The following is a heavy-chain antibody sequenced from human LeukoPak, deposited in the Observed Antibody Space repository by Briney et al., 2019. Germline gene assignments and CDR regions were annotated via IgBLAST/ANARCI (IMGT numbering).Heavy chain of an antibody. CDR2: IISILGIA. V-gene: IGHV1-69*04. CDR1: GGTFSSYA. Sequence: SVKVSCKASGGTFSSYAISWVRQAPGQGLEWMGRIISILGIANYAQKFQGRVTITADKSTSTAYMELSSLRSEDTAVYYCARESTYYDILTGYLYYYYGMDVWGQGTTVTVSS. CDR3: ARESTYYDILTGYLYYYYGMDV. D-gene: IGHD3-9*01. J-gene: IGHJ6*02.